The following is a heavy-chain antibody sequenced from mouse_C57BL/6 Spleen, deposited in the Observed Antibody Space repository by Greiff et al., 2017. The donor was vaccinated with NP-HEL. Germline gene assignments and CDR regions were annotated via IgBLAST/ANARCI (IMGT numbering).Heavy chain of an antibody. V-gene: IGHV1-64*01. D-gene: IGHD1-1*01. Sequence: QVQLKQSGAELVKPGASVKLSCKASGYTFTSYWMHWVKQRPGQGLEWIGMIHPNSGSTNYNEKFKSKATLTVDKSSSTAYMQLSSLTSEDSAVYYCATDYYGSRGGFAYWGQGTLVTVSA. J-gene: IGHJ3*01. CDR1: GYTFTSYW. CDR3: ATDYYGSRGGFAY. CDR2: IHPNSGST.